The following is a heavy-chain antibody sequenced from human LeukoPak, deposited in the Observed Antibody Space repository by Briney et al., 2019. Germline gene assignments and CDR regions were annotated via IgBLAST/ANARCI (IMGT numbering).Heavy chain of an antibody. J-gene: IGHJ3*02. D-gene: IGHD3-22*01. CDR2: ISAYNGKT. V-gene: IGHV1-18*01. CDR3: ARDFPNYDSSGYYYVAFDI. CDR1: GYTFTSYG. Sequence: ASVKVSFKASGYTFTSYGISWVRQAPGQGLEWMGWISAYNGKTNYAQKLQGRVTMTTDTSTSTAYMELRSLRSDDTAVYYCARDFPNYDSSGYYYVAFDIWGQGTMVTVSS.